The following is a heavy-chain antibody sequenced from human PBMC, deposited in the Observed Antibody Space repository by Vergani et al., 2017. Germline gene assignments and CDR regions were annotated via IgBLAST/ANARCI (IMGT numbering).Heavy chain of an antibody. CDR3: ATSWGYGGEEFDY. V-gene: IGHV3-30*03. D-gene: IGHD4-23*01. CDR1: GFTFSSYG. J-gene: IGHJ4*02. CDR2: ISYDGSNK. Sequence: QVQLVESGGGVVQPGRSLRLSCAASGFTFSSYGMHWVRQAPGKGLEWVAVISYDGSNKYYADSVKGRFTISRDNSKNTLYLQMNSLRAEDTAVYYCATSWGYGGEEFDYWGQGTLVTVSS.